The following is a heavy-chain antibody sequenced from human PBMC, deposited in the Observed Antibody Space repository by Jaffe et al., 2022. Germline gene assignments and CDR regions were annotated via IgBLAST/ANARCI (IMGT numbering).Heavy chain of an antibody. D-gene: IGHD3-10*01. Sequence: QITLKESGPTLVKPTQTLTLTCTFSGFSLSTSGVGVGWIRQPPGKALEWLALIYWNDDKRYSPSLKSRLTITKDTSKNQVVLTMTNMDPVDTATYYCAHNLLWFREQTWNWFDPWGQGTLVTVSS. CDR1: GFSLSTSGVG. CDR3: AHNLLWFREQTWNWFDP. J-gene: IGHJ5*02. V-gene: IGHV2-5*01. CDR2: IYWNDDK.